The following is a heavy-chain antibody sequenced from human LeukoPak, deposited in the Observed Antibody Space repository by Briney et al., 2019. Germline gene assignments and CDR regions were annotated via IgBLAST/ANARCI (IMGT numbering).Heavy chain of an antibody. V-gene: IGHV3-53*01. CDR2: IYSGGST. Sequence: GGSLRLSCAIPESTVNNYYVTWVRQAPGKGLEWVSVIYSGGSTYYADSVKGRFTISRDNSKNTLYLQMNSLRAEDTAVYYCARLAVAGTIHFDYWGQGTLVTVSS. D-gene: IGHD6-19*01. CDR3: ARLAVAGTIHFDY. CDR1: ESTVNNYY. J-gene: IGHJ4*02.